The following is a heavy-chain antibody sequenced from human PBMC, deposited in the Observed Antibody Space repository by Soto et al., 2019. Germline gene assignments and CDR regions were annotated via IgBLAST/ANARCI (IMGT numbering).Heavy chain of an antibody. CDR2: ISYDGSNK. CDR1: GFTFSSYA. J-gene: IGHJ4*02. V-gene: IGHV3-30-3*01. Sequence: GGSLRLSCAASGFTFSSYAMHWVRQAPGKGLEWVAVISYDGSNKYYADSVKGRFTISRDNSKNTLYLQMNSLRAEDTAVYYCARDLAPSIGYYPAHYWGQGTLVTVS. D-gene: IGHD3-22*01. CDR3: ARDLAPSIGYYPAHY.